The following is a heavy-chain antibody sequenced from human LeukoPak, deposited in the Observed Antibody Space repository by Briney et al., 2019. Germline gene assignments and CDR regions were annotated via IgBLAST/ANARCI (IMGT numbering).Heavy chain of an antibody. Sequence: SETLSLTCTVSGGSISSSAYYWGWIRQPPGKGLEWIGSIYSSGTTYYNPSLKSRVTISVDTSKNQFSLKLSSVTAADTAVYYCAREGQQLAFDPWGQGTLVTVSS. CDR3: AREGQQLAFDP. V-gene: IGHV4-39*07. D-gene: IGHD6-13*01. J-gene: IGHJ5*02. CDR1: GGSISSSAYY. CDR2: IYSSGTT.